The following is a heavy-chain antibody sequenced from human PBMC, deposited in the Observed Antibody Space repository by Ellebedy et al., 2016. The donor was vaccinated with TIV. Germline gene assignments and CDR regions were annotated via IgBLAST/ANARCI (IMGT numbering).Heavy chain of an antibody. CDR1: GYTFTSYG. Sequence: ASVKVSXXASGYTFTSYGISWVRQAPGQGLEWMGWISAYNGNTNYAQKLQGRVTMTTDTSTSTAYMELSRLRSDDTAVYYCARDRIAARLSYYYYYMDVWGKGTTVTVSS. CDR3: ARDRIAARLSYYYYYMDV. J-gene: IGHJ6*03. CDR2: ISAYNGNT. V-gene: IGHV1-18*01. D-gene: IGHD6-6*01.